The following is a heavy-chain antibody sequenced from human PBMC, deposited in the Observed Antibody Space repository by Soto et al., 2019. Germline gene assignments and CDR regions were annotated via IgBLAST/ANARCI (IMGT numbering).Heavy chain of an antibody. Sequence: PSETLSLTCTVSGGSINSGGCYWSWIRQHPGKGLEWIGYIYYSGSTYYNPSLKSRVTISVDTSKNQFSLKLTSVTAADTAVYFCARAPTIIQLIPELVKWDQETLVTVSS. CDR2: IYYSGST. CDR1: GGSINSGGCY. D-gene: IGHD1-26*01. CDR3: ARAPTIIQLIPELVK. J-gene: IGHJ4*01. V-gene: IGHV4-31*03.